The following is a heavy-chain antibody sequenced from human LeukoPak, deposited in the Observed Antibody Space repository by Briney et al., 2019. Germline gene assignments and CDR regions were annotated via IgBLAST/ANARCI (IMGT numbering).Heavy chain of an antibody. J-gene: IGHJ4*02. CDR3: VKDFNWGFDY. CDR1: VYIFSIYV. V-gene: IGHV3-30*02. D-gene: IGHD7-27*01. Sequence: PGGSLRLSCAASVYIFSIYVMECVRQAPGKGLEWVAFIGHDGGNINSADSVKGRFTISRDNSRSTLSLQKIKLRPENTAVYYCVKDFNWGFDYWGQGTLVTVSS. CDR2: IGHDGGNI.